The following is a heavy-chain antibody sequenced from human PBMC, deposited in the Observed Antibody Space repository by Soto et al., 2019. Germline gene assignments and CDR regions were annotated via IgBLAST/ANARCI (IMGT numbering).Heavy chain of an antibody. CDR2: IKSKTDGGTT. Sequence: GGSLRLSCAASGFTFSNAWMSWVRQAPGKGLEWVGRIKSKTDGGTTDYAAPVKGRFTISRDDSKNTLYLQMNSLKTEDTAVYYCTTGFLSGGVVSLYYYYYMDVWGKGTTVTVSS. V-gene: IGHV3-15*01. CDR1: GFTFSNAW. J-gene: IGHJ6*03. D-gene: IGHD2-21*01. CDR3: TTGFLSGGVVSLYYYYYMDV.